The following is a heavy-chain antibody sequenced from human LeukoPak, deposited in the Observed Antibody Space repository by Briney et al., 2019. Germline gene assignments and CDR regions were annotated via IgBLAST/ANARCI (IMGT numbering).Heavy chain of an antibody. J-gene: IGHJ6*03. Sequence: SETLSLTCTVSGGCISSHYWSWIRQPPGKGLEWIGYIYYSGSTNYNPSLKSRVTISVDTSKNQFSLKLSSVTAADTAVYYCARVPAGYYYYYYMDVWGKGTTVTVSS. V-gene: IGHV4-59*11. CDR3: ARVPAGYYYYYYMDV. CDR2: IYYSGST. CDR1: GGCISSHY.